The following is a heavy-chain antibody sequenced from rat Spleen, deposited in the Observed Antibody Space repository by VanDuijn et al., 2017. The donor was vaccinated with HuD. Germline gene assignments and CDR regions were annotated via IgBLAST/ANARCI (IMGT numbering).Heavy chain of an antibody. CDR1: GFSLANYN. Sequence: QVQLMESGPGLVQPSETLSLTCTVAGFSLANYNVHWIRQSPGKGLEWMGVMWNYGITDYNSALKSRLSISRDTSENQVFLKLNSLQSEDTTTYYCARDEVGARFAYWGQGTLVTVSS. V-gene: IGHV2-45*01. CDR3: ARDEVGARFAY. J-gene: IGHJ3*01. CDR2: MWNYGIT. D-gene: IGHD5-1*01.